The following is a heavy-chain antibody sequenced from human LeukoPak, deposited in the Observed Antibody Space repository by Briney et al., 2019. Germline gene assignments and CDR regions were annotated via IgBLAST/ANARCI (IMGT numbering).Heavy chain of an antibody. CDR1: GYTFTSYD. V-gene: IGHV1-8*03. D-gene: IGHD3-16*02. CDR3: ARLYYDYVWGSYRFFDI. J-gene: IGHJ3*02. Sequence: ASVKVSCKASGYTFTSYDINWVRQATGQGLEWMGWMNPNSGNTGYAQKFQGRVTITRNTSISTAYMELSSLRSEDTAVYYCARLYYDYVWGSYRFFDIWGQGTMVTVSS. CDR2: MNPNSGNT.